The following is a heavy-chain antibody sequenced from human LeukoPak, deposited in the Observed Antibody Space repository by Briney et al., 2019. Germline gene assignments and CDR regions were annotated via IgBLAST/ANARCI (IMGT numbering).Heavy chain of an antibody. J-gene: IGHJ3*02. CDR2: INHSGST. CDR3: ARARYVNSFYAFDI. V-gene: IGHV4-34*01. D-gene: IGHD3-9*01. CDR1: GGSFSGYY. Sequence: SETLSLTCAVYGGSFSGYYWSWIRQPPGKGLEWIGEINHSGSTNYNPSLKSRVTISVDTSKNQFSLKLSSVTAADTAVYYCARARYVNSFYAFDIWGQGTLVTVSS.